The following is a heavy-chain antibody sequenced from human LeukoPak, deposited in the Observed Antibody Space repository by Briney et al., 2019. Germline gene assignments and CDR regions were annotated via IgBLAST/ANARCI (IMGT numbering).Heavy chain of an antibody. J-gene: IGHJ6*03. CDR2: IRYDGHNK. V-gene: IGHV3-30*02. CDR1: GFTFSSYG. CDR3: ARMRGSSGWGYYYYYMDV. D-gene: IGHD6-19*01. Sequence: GGSLRLSCAASGFTFSSYGMHWVRQAPGKGLDWVAFIRYDGHNKYYADSVKGRFTISRDNAKNTLYLQMNSLRAEDTAVYYCARMRGSSGWGYYYYYMDVWGKGTTVTISS.